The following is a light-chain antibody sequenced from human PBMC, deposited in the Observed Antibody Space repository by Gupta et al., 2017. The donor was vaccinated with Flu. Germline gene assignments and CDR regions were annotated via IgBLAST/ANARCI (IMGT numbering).Light chain of an antibody. J-gene: IGLJ3*02. CDR2: NNN. CDR1: SSNIDSNT. CDR3: AAWDDTLSGRWV. Sequence: QSALTQPPSASGAPGQWVTFSSSGSSSNIDSNTVLWYQQVPGTAPKLIISNNNQRPSGVPDRFSGSKSGTSASLAISGLQSEDEADYYCAAWDDTLSGRWVFGGGTKLTVL. V-gene: IGLV1-44*01.